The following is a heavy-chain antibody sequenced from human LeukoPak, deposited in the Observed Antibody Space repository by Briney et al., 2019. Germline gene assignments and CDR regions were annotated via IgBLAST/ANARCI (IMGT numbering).Heavy chain of an antibody. J-gene: IGHJ6*02. CDR1: GYTFTGYY. V-gene: IGHV1-2*02. CDR3: ARGSFWSGYTWDYYGMDV. CDR2: INPNSGGT. D-gene: IGHD3-3*01. Sequence: ASVKTSCKASGYTFTGYYMHWVRQAPGQGLEWMGWINPNSGGTNYAQKFQGRVTMTRDTSISTAYMELSRLRSDDTAVYYCARGSFWSGYTWDYYGMDVWGQGTTVTVSS.